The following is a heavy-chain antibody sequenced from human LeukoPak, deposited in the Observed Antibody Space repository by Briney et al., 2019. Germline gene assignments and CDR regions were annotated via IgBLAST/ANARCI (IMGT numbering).Heavy chain of an antibody. Sequence: SATLSLTCTVSGGSISSYYWSWIRQPAGTGLEWIGRIYTSGSTNYNPSLKSRVTMSVDTSKNQFSLKLSSVTAADTAVYYCARGGSYSSSFNYYYYMDVWGKGTTVTVSS. CDR2: IYTSGST. CDR1: GGSISSYY. V-gene: IGHV4-4*07. D-gene: IGHD6-6*01. CDR3: ARGGSYSSSFNYYYYMDV. J-gene: IGHJ6*03.